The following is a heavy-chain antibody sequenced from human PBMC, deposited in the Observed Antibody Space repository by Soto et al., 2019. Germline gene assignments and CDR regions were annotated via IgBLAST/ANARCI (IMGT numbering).Heavy chain of an antibody. CDR2: ISDAAGSA. CDR1: GFTFSSYA. V-gene: IGHV3-23*01. CDR3: ARPYGGKIGDAPDL. Sequence: GGSLRLSCVASGFTFSSYAMSWVRQVPGKGLEWVSTISDAAGSAYYVDSVKGRFTISRDNSKKTLYLQMNSLRAEDSAMYYCARPYGGKIGDAPDLWGPGTMVTVSS. J-gene: IGHJ3*01. D-gene: IGHD4-17*01.